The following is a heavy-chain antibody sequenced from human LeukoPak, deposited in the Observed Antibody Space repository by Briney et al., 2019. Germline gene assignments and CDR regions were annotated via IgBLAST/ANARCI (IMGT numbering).Heavy chain of an antibody. CDR3: ARNLAVAPHAYYFDY. V-gene: IGHV1-2*02. D-gene: IGHD6-19*01. J-gene: IGHJ4*02. CDR2: INPNSGGT. CDR1: GYTFTGYY. Sequence: GESLKISCKGSGYTFTGYYMHWVRQAPGQGLEWMGWINPNSGGTNYAQKFQGRVTMTRDTSISTAYMELSRLRSDDTAVYYCARNLAVAPHAYYFDYWGQGTLVTVSS.